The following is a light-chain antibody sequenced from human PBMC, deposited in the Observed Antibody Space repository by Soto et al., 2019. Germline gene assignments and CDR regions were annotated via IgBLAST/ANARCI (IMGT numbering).Light chain of an antibody. V-gene: IGLV2-14*03. CDR3: SSYTSSSTHV. CDR1: ISDVGGYNY. CDR2: DVS. Sequence: QSVLTQPASVSGSPGQSITISCTGTISDVGGYNYVSWYQQHPGKAPKLMIFDVSNRPSGVSNRFSGSKSGYTASLTISGLQAEDEADSYCSSYTSSSTHVSGTGTKVTVL. J-gene: IGLJ1*01.